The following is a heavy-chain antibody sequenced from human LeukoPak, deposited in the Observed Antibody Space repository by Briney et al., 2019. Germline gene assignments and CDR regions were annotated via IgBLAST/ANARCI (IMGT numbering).Heavy chain of an antibody. CDR2: IYYSGST. Sequence: SETLSLTCTVSGGSISSYYWSWIRQPPGKGLEWIGYIYYSGSTNYNPSLKSRVTISVDTSKSQFSLKLSSVTAADTAVYYCARERYIHGPNDYWGQGTLVTVSS. CDR3: ARERYIHGPNDY. J-gene: IGHJ4*02. D-gene: IGHD5-18*01. CDR1: GGSISSYY. V-gene: IGHV4-59*01.